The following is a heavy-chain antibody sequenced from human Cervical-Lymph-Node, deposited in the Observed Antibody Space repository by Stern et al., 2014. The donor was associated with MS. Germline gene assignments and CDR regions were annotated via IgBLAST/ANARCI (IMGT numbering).Heavy chain of an antibody. CDR1: GFTFTSSA. CDR2: IVVGSGNT. Sequence: QMQLVQSGPEVKKPGTSVKVSCKASGFTFTSSAVQWVRQARGQRLEWIGWIVVGSGNTNYAQKFQERVTITRDMSTSTAYMELSSLRSEDTAVYYCAAAIVGATKDEDDAFDIWGQGTMVTVSS. CDR3: AAAIVGATKDEDDAFDI. D-gene: IGHD1-26*01. J-gene: IGHJ3*02. V-gene: IGHV1-58*01.